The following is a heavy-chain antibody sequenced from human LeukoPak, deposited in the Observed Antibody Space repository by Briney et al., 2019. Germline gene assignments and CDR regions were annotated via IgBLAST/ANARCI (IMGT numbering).Heavy chain of an antibody. CDR3: ARSPRGYSYEYYFDY. J-gene: IGHJ4*02. CDR2: IYYSGST. V-gene: IGHV4-39*01. Sequence: SETLSLTCTVSGVSISSSSYYWGWVRQPPGKGLEWIGSIYYSGSTYYNPSRKSRITISVDTSKNQFSLKLSSVTAADTAVYYCARSPRGYSYEYYFDYWGQGTLVTVSS. CDR1: GVSISSSSYY. D-gene: IGHD5-18*01.